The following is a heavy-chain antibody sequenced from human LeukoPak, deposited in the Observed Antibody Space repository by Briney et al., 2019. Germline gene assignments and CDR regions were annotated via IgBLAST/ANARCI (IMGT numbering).Heavy chain of an antibody. J-gene: IGHJ5*02. V-gene: IGHV4-38-2*01. CDR2: IYDSGST. Sequence: GSLRLSCAASGFTVTGNYMSWVRQAPGKGLEWIGSIYDSGSTYYNPSLKSRVTISVDTSKNQFSLKLNSVTAADTAVYYCARHYGPWGQGTLVTVSS. D-gene: IGHD3-16*01. CDR3: ARHYGP. CDR1: GFTVTGNY.